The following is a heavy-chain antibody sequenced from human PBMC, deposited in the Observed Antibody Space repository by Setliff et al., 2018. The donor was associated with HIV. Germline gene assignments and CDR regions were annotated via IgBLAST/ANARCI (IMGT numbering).Heavy chain of an antibody. Sequence: SETLSLTCTVSGGSISSETSYWGWIRQSPGKGLEWLGSISYSGNTYYNPSLKSRVTISVDTSKNQFSLKVTSVTAADTAIFYCVRHADFSTSPTGYYFDSWGQGILVTVSS. D-gene: IGHD3-16*01. CDR1: GGSISSETSY. CDR2: ISYSGNT. V-gene: IGHV4-39*01. J-gene: IGHJ4*02. CDR3: VRHADFSTSPTGYYFDS.